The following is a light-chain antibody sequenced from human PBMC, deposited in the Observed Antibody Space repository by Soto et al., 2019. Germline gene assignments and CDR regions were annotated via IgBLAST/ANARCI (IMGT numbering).Light chain of an antibody. Sequence: QSVLTQSPSVSGAPGQRVTISCTGSSSNIGAGHDVHWYQQLPGTAPKLLMYGDSNRPSGVPDRFSGSKSGTSASLAITGLQAEDEADYYGQSYDSSLSGSVFGGGTKLTVL. CDR3: QSYDSSLSGSV. CDR2: GDS. J-gene: IGLJ3*02. V-gene: IGLV1-40*01. CDR1: SSNIGAGHD.